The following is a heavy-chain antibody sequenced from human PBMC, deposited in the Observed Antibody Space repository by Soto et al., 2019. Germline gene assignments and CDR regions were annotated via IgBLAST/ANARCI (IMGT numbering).Heavy chain of an antibody. V-gene: IGHV3-48*02. Sequence: PGGSLRLSCAASGFTFSSYAMNWVRQTPGKVLEWVSPISKRGDSMYYADSVKGRFTISRDNAESSLHLQMNGLTDEETAVYYCARALRAWFLYDRTGYYFESWGQGTLVTVSS. D-gene: IGHD3-9*01. CDR1: GFTFSSYA. CDR3: ARALRAWFLYDRTGYYFES. CDR2: ISKRGDSM. J-gene: IGHJ4*02.